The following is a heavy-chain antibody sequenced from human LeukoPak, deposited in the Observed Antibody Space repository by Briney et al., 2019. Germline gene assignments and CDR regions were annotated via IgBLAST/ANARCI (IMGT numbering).Heavy chain of an antibody. D-gene: IGHD6-19*01. CDR2: INHSGST. CDR1: GGSFSGYY. V-gene: IGHV4-34*01. CDR3: ARENPSSGWYRGNFDY. Sequence: SETLSLTCAVYGGSFSGYYWSCIRQPPGKGLEWIGEINHSGSTNYNPSLKSRVTISVDTSKNQFSLKLSSVTAADTAVYYCARENPSSGWYRGNFDYWGQGTLVTVSS. J-gene: IGHJ4*02.